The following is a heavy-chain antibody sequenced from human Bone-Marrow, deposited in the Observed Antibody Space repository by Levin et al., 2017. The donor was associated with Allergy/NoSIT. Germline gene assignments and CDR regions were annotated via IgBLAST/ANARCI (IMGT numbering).Heavy chain of an antibody. CDR2: ITWDGSRT. CDR1: GFKFDDYT. J-gene: IGHJ3*02. V-gene: IGHV3-43*01. CDR3: ARPRAPKPSGCSSRSCAVGEDAFDI. D-gene: IGHD2-2*01. Sequence: GGSLRLSCAASGFKFDDYTIHWVRQPPGKGLEWVSLITWDGSRTLYADSVKGRFTISRDNNKNSLHLQMNSLRSEDSAMYYCARPRAPKPSGCSSRSCAVGEDAFDIWGQGTVVTVSS.